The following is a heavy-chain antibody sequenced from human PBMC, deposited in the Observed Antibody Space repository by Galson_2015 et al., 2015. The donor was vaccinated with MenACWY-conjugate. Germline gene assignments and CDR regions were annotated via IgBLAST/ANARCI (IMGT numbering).Heavy chain of an antibody. CDR2: ISATSATI. CDR3: ARTAGSVPP. V-gene: IGHV3-21*01. CDR1: GFTFSSFS. Sequence: SLRLSCAASGFTFSSFSMNWVRQAPGKGLEWVSSISATSATIYYADSAKGRFSISRDNAKNSRYLQLNSLSAEDTAVYDCARTAGSVPPWGLGTLVTVSS. J-gene: IGHJ5*02. D-gene: IGHD6-13*01.